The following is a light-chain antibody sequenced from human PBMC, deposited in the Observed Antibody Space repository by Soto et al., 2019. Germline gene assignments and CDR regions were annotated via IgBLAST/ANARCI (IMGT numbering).Light chain of an antibody. CDR1: SSDVGGSNF. V-gene: IGLV2-14*03. Sequence: QSALTQPASVSASPGPSITISCTGTSSDVGGSNFVSWYQQHPGKPPKLIIDDVATRPSGVSNRFSGSKSGSTAFLIISRLQTADEADYYCVSFTSSTTYVFGSGTKVT. CDR3: VSFTSSTTYV. J-gene: IGLJ1*01. CDR2: DVA.